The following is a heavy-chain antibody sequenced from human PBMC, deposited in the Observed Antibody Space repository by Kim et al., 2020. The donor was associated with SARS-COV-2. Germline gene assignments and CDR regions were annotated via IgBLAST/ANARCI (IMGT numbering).Heavy chain of an antibody. J-gene: IGHJ4*02. Sequence: AQKFPSRLRITADESTSTAYMELSSLRSEDTAVYYCARGSNCGGDCYIDYWGQGTLVTVSS. CDR3: ARGSNCGGDCYIDY. V-gene: IGHV1-69*01. D-gene: IGHD2-21*01.